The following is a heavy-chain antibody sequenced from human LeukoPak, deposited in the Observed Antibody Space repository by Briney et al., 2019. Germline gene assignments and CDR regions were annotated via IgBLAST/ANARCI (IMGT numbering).Heavy chain of an antibody. D-gene: IGHD4-23*01. CDR2: IASDGSST. CDR1: GFTFSSYW. J-gene: IGHJ4*02. CDR3: ARGRPHGNDY. Sequence: GGSLRLSCAASGFTFSSYWMNWVRQAPGKGLVWVSRIASDGSSTTYADSVKGRFSVSRDNAKNTLYLQMNSLRVEDTAVYYCARGRPHGNDYWGQGTLVTVSS. V-gene: IGHV3-74*01.